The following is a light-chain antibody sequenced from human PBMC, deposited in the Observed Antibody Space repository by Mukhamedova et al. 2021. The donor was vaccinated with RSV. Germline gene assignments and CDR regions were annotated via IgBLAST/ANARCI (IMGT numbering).Light chain of an antibody. CDR3: LQDYNYPWT. J-gene: IGKJ1*01. Sequence: WYQRRVHGKAPKLLIFAASTLQSGVPSRFSGRGSGTDFTLIISSLQPEDFGTYYCLQDYNYPWTFGQGTKVEI. CDR2: AAS. V-gene: IGKV1-6*01.